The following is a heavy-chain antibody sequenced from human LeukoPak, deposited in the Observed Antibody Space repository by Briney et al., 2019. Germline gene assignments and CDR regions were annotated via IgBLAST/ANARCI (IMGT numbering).Heavy chain of an antibody. CDR3: ARDRLTYYYGSGSDY. CDR1: GGTFSSYT. Sequence: VASVKVSCKASGGTFSSYTISWVRQAPGQGLEWMGRIIPTLGIANYAQKFQGRVTITADKSTSTACMELSSLRSEDTAVYYCARDRLTYYYGSGSDYWGQGTLVTVSS. CDR2: IIPTLGIA. J-gene: IGHJ4*02. D-gene: IGHD3-10*01. V-gene: IGHV1-69*04.